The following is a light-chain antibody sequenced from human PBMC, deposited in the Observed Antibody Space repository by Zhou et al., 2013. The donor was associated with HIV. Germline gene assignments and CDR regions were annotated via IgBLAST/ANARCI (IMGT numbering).Light chain of an antibody. CDR1: QSVSSL. J-gene: IGKJ1*01. CDR3: QQSYSTSRGRWT. Sequence: DIQMTQSPSTLSASVGDRVTITCRASQSVSSLLAWYQQKPGKAPKLLIYAASSLQGGVPSRFSGSGSGTDFTLTISSLQPEDFATYYCQQSYSTSRGRWTFGQGTKVEIK. CDR2: AAS. V-gene: IGKV1-39*01.